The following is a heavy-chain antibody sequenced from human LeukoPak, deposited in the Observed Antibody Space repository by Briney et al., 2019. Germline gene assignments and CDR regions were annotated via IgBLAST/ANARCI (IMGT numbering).Heavy chain of an antibody. CDR1: GYSFTSYW. Sequence: GESLKISCKGSGYSFTSYWIAWVRQMPGKGLEWMGIIYPGDSDTRYSPSFQGQVTISVDESVSAAYLQWSSLKASDTAMYYCASPPTRECSSISCPLSYWGQGTLVTVSS. CDR2: IYPGDSDT. V-gene: IGHV5-51*01. CDR3: ASPPTRECSSISCPLSY. D-gene: IGHD2-2*01. J-gene: IGHJ4*02.